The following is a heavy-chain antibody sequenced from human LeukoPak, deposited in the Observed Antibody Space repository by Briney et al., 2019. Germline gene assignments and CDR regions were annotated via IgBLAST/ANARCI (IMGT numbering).Heavy chain of an antibody. J-gene: IGHJ5*02. V-gene: IGHV6-1*01. D-gene: IGHD3-3*01. CDR1: GDSVSSNSAA. CDR3: ARGAKRVSYYGARHNWFDP. Sequence: PSQTLSLTCAISGDSVSSNSAAWNWIRQSPSRGLEWLGRTYYRSKWYNDYAVSVKSRITINPDTSKNQFSLQVSSVTPGVTAGDCCARGAKRVSYYGARHNWFDPWGQGTLVTVSS. CDR2: TYYRSKWYN.